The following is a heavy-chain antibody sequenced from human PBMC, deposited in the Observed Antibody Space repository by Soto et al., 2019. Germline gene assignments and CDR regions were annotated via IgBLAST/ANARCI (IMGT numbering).Heavy chain of an antibody. CDR3: AHRGEVATIISDAFDI. CDR2: IYWDDDK. D-gene: IGHD5-12*01. CDR1: GISLSTDAVG. Sequence: KESGPTLVKPTQTLTLTCTFSGISLSTDAVGVAWIRQPPGKALEWLALIYWDDDKHYSPSLKSRLTIIKDTSKNQVVLTMTNMDPVDTATYYCAHRGEVATIISDAFDIWGPGTSVTVSS. J-gene: IGHJ3*02. V-gene: IGHV2-5*02.